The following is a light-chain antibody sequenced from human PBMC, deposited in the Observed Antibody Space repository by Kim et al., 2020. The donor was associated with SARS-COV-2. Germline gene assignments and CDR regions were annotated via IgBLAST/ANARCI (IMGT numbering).Light chain of an antibody. J-gene: IGLJ2*01. CDR1: ELGDKY. V-gene: IGLV3-1*01. Sequence: SHEQTASITCSGDELGDKYVFWYQQKPGQSPVLVIYQDIKRPSGIPERFSASNFGNTATLTISGTQATDEADYYCQAWDSGTAVVFGEGTQLTVL. CDR3: QAWDSGTAVV. CDR2: QDI.